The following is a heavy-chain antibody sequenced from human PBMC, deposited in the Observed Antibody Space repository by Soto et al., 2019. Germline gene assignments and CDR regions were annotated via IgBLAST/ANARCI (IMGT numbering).Heavy chain of an antibody. D-gene: IGHD3-10*01. CDR2: IYYSGST. V-gene: IGHV4-59*01. Sequence: PSETLSLTCTVSGGSISSYYWSWIRQPPGKGLEWIGYIYYSGSTNYNPSLKSRVTISVDTSKNQFSLKLSSVTAADTAVYYCARGYYYGSGSYYVDWFDPWGQGTLVTVSS. J-gene: IGHJ5*02. CDR1: GGSISSYY. CDR3: ARGYYYGSGSYYVDWFDP.